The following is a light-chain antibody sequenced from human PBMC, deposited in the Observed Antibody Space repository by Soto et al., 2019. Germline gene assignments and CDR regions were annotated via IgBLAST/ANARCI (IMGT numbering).Light chain of an antibody. CDR2: RAS. J-gene: IGKJ1*01. V-gene: IGKV1-5*03. Sequence: DIQMTQSPSTLSASVGDRVTITCRASQSISVWLSWYQQKPGKAPKLLIYRASILESGVPSRFSGSGSGTEFTLTISSLQPDHFATYYCQQYSGYPWTFGQGTKVEIK. CDR1: QSISVW. CDR3: QQYSGYPWT.